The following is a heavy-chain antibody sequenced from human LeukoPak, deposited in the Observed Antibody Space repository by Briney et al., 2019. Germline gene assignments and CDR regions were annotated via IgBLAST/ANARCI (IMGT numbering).Heavy chain of an antibody. J-gene: IGHJ4*02. CDR2: IYSGGST. Sequence: PGGSLSLSCAASGFTVSSNYMSWVRQAPGKGLEWVSVIYSGGSTYYADSVKGRFTISRDNSKNTLYLQMNSLRAEDTAVYYCARRGYCSSTSCYNEDYWGQGTLVTVSS. D-gene: IGHD2-2*01. CDR1: GFTVSSNY. V-gene: IGHV3-53*01. CDR3: ARRGYCSSTSCYNEDY.